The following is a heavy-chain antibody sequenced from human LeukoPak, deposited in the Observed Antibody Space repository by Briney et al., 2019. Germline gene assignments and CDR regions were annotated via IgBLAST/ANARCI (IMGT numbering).Heavy chain of an antibody. V-gene: IGHV1-8*01. J-gene: IGHJ5*02. CDR2: MNPNSGNT. D-gene: IGHD3-10*01. CDR1: AYTFTSYN. Sequence: ASVKVSCKASAYTFTSYNINWVRQATGQGLEWMGWMNPNSGNTGYAQKFQGRVTMTRNTSISTAYTELSSLTSEDTAVYYCARDGSWSYYDRGWFDPWGQGTLVTVSS. CDR3: ARDGSWSYYDRGWFDP.